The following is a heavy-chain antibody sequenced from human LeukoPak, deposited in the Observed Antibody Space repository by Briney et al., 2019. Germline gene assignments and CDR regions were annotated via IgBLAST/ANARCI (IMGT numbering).Heavy chain of an antibody. CDR2: IYYSGST. J-gene: IGHJ5*02. CDR1: GGSISSYY. V-gene: IGHV4-59*01. D-gene: IGHD4-11*01. CDR3: ARDSGYSNFNWFDP. Sequence: SETLSLTCTVSGGSISSYYWSWIRQPPGKGLEWIGYIYYSGSTNYNPSLKSRVTISVDTSKNQFSLKLSSVTAADTAVYYCARDSGYSNFNWFDPWGQGTLVTVSS.